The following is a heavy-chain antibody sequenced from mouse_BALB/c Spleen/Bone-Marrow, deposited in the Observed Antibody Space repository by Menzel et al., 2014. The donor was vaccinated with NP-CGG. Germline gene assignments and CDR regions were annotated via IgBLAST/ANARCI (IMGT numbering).Heavy chain of an antibody. D-gene: IGHD6-2*01. CDR1: GYTFTSYT. V-gene: IGHV1-4*01. Sequence: VQLQQSGAGLARPGASVKMSCKASGYTFTSYTMHWVKQRPGQGLEWIGFINPSSNYTNYNQKFKDKATLTADKSSSTAYMQLSSLTSEDSAVYYCARVLGWSLDYWGQGTTLTVSS. CDR3: ARVLGWSLDY. CDR2: INPSSNYT. J-gene: IGHJ2*01.